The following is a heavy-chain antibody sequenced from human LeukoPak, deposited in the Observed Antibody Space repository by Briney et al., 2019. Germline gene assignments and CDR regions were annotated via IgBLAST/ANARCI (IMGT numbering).Heavy chain of an antibody. J-gene: IGHJ6*03. Sequence: SETLSLTCTVSGYSISSGYYWGWIRQSPGKGLQWIGSIYHSGSTYYNSSLKSRVTISVDTSKNQFSLKLSSVTAADTAVYYCARHEYYDSRGSHHYSYYYMDVWGKGTAVTVSS. CDR2: IYHSGST. V-gene: IGHV4-38-2*02. CDR1: GYSISSGYY. D-gene: IGHD3-22*01. CDR3: ARHEYYDSRGSHHYSYYYMDV.